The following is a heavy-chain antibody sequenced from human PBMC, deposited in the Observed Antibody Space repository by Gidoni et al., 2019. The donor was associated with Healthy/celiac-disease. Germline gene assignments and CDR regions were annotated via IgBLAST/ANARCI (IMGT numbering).Heavy chain of an antibody. CDR2: ISWNSGSI. Sequence: EVQLVESGGGLVQPGRSLRLSCAASGFTFVDYAVNCVRQAPGKGMEWVSVISWNSGSIGYADSVKGRFTISRDNDKNSLYLQMNSLRAEDTALYYCAKGGSGSYSPGLDYWGQGTLVTVSS. J-gene: IGHJ4*02. CDR1: GFTFVDYA. D-gene: IGHD3-10*01. CDR3: AKGGSGSYSPGLDY. V-gene: IGHV3-9*01.